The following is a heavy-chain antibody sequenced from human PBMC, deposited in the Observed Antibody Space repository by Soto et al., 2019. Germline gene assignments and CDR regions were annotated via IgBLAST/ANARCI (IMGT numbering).Heavy chain of an antibody. D-gene: IGHD1-26*01. V-gene: IGHV3-7*01. Sequence: EVHLVESGGGLVQTGGSLRLSCAIFESTVSRDWMNWVRQAPGKGLEWVAHINQDGSEKYYVDSVKGRFTISRDNAKKSLYLQMNSLRPADKAMYYGTGRVGDAFWGQGTLVTVSS. CDR2: INQDGSEK. CDR3: TGRVGDAF. CDR1: ESTVSRDW. J-gene: IGHJ4*02.